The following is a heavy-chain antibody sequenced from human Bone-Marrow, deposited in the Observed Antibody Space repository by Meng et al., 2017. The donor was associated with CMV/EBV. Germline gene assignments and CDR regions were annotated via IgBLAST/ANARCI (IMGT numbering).Heavy chain of an antibody. CDR3: ARLGGAFHDY. Sequence: SETLSLTCTVSGGSISSGSYFWGWIRQPPGMGLEWIGTIYYSGSTYYNPSLKSRVTISIDTSKNQFSLKLSSVTDADTAVYSCARLGGAFHDYWGQGTLVTVSS. CDR2: IYYSGST. J-gene: IGHJ4*02. D-gene: IGHD3-16*01. V-gene: IGHV4-39*01. CDR1: GGSISSGSYF.